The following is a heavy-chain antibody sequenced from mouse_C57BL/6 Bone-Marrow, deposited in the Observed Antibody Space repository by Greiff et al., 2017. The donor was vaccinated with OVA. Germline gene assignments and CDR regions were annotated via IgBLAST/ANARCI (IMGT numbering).Heavy chain of an antibody. J-gene: IGHJ2*01. V-gene: IGHV5-16*01. CDR1: GFTFSDYY. CDR3: ARGGGSLDY. D-gene: IGHD1-1*01. CDR2: INYDGSST. Sequence: EVNLVESEGGLVQPGSSMKLSCTASGFTFSDYYMAWVRQVPEKGLEWVANINYDGSSTYYLDSLKSRFIISRDNAKNILYLQMSSLKSEDTATYYCARGGGSLDYWGQGTTLTVSS.